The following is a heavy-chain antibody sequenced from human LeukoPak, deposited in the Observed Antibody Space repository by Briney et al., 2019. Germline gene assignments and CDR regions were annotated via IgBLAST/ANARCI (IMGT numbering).Heavy chain of an antibody. D-gene: IGHD3-3*01. CDR2: TNPSGGST. CDR3: ARRAYYDFWSGYYYGMDV. Sequence: ASVKVSCKASGYTFTSYYMHWARQAPGQGLEWMGITNPSGGSTSYAQKFQGRVTMARDTSTSTVYMELSSLRSEDTAVYYCARRAYYDFWSGYYYGMDVWGQGTTVTVSS. J-gene: IGHJ6*02. CDR1: GYTFTSYY. V-gene: IGHV1-46*01.